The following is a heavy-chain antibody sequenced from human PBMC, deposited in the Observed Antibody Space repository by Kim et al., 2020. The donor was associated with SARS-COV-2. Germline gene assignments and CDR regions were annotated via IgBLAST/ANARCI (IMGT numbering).Heavy chain of an antibody. CDR3: AKDRYHRYGMDV. CDR1: GFSFTSSA. J-gene: IGHJ6*02. CDR2: ISGSGGST. V-gene: IGHV3-23*01. Sequence: GGSLRLSCAASGFSFTSSAMIWVRQAPGKELEWVSVISGSGGSTYYADSVKGRFTISRDISKNTLYLQMNSLRAEDTAVYYCAKDRYHRYGMDVWGQGTT. D-gene: IGHD2-2*01.